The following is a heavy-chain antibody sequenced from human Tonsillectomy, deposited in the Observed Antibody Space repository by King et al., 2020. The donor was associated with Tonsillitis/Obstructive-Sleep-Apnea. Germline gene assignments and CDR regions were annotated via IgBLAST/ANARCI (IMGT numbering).Heavy chain of an antibody. Sequence: QLQESGPGLVKPSETLSLTCTVSGGSVSSGSFYWCWIRQPPGKGLGWIGYVFYSGSTNYNPSLESRVTISVHTSKNQFSLKLSSVTAADTAVYYCARVERYCSGGICYSGFVFDYWGQGTLVTVSS. V-gene: IGHV4-61*01. D-gene: IGHD2-15*01. J-gene: IGHJ4*02. CDR1: GGSVSSGSFY. CDR3: ARVERYCSGGICYSGFVFDY. CDR2: VFYSGST.